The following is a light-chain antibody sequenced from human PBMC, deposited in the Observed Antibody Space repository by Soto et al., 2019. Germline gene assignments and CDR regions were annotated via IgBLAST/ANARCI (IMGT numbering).Light chain of an antibody. CDR1: QSISSY. CDR2: AAS. J-gene: IGKJ1*01. V-gene: IGKV1-39*01. Sequence: DIQMTQSPSSLSASVGDRVTITCRASQSISSYLNWYQQKPGKAPKFLIYAASSLQSGVPSRFSGSGSGTDFTLTISSLQPEDFATYYCQQSYRTPRPFGQGPKVEIK. CDR3: QQSYRTPRP.